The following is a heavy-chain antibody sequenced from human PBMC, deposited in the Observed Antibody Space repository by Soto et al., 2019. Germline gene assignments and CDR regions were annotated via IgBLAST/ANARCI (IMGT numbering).Heavy chain of an antibody. J-gene: IGHJ6*03. CDR1: GFTFSDYY. Sequence: QVQLVESGGGLVQPGGSLRLSCAASGFTFSDYYMSWIRQAPGKGLEWVSYISGSGSTIYYADSVKGRFTISGDNPKTPRYFQMNSLRAEDTAVYYGASAESRAYYHYTHVWRKGTPVTVSS. CDR3: ASAESRAYYHYTHV. CDR2: ISGSGSTI. V-gene: IGHV3-11*01.